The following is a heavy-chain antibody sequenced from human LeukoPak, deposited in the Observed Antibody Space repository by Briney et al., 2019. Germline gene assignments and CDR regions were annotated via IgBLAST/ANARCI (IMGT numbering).Heavy chain of an antibody. J-gene: IGHJ6*03. CDR1: GGSISSYY. CDR2: IYYSGST. CDR3: ARASRCSSTSCYTLILNYYYMDV. D-gene: IGHD2-2*02. Sequence: SETLSLTCTVSGGSISSYYWSWIRQPPGEGLEWIGYIYYSGSTNYNPSLKSRVTISVDTSKNQFSLKLSSVTAADTAVYYCARASRCSSTSCYTLILNYYYMDVWGKGTTVTVSS. V-gene: IGHV4-59*01.